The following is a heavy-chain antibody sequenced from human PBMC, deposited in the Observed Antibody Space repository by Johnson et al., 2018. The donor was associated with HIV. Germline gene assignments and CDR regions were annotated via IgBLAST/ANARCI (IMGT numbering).Heavy chain of an antibody. V-gene: IGHV3-30*02. CDR1: GFTFSSYA. CDR3: AKVRRGSSCYIAFDI. CDR2: IRYDGSNK. J-gene: IGHJ3*02. D-gene: IGHD6-13*01. Sequence: QVQLVESGGGVVQPGRSLRLSCAASGFTFSSYAMHWVRQAPGKGLEWVAFIRYDGSNKYYADSVKGRFTISRDNSKNTLYLQMNSLRAGDTAVEYCAKVRRGSSCYIAFDIWGQGTMVTDSS.